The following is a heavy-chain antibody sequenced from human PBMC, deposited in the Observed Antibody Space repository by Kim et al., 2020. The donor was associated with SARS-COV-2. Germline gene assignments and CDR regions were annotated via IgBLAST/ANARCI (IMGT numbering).Heavy chain of an antibody. CDR2: SNSDESSR. Sequence: GGSLRLSCAASGFTLSSYWMHWVRQAPGKGLVWVSRSNSDESSRSYADSVKGRFSISIDNAKNTLYLQMNSLRAEDTAVYYCARRTATAGGYWYFDLWGRGTLVTVSS. CDR1: GFTLSSYW. J-gene: IGHJ2*01. V-gene: IGHV3-74*01. D-gene: IGHD6-13*01. CDR3: ARRTATAGGYWYFDL.